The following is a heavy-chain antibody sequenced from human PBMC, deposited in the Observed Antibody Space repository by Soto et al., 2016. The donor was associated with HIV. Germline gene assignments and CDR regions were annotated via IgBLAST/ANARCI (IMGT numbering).Heavy chain of an antibody. J-gene: IGHJ6*02. V-gene: IGHV3-43*02. CDR1: GFTFDDYA. CDR2: VSGDGGNT. D-gene: IGHD4-17*01. CDR3: AKDMGYADYMGMDV. Sequence: EVQLAESGGGVVQPGGSLRLSCAASGFTFDDYAMHWVRQAPGKGLEWVSLVSGDGGNTYYADSVKGRFTISRDNSKSSLYLQLNSLRTEDTALYYCAKDMGYADYMGMDVWGQGTTVTVSS.